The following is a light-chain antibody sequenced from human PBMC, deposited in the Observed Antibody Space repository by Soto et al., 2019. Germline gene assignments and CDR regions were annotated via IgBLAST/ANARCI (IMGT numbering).Light chain of an antibody. CDR2: KAS. V-gene: IGKV1-5*03. CDR1: QTISSW. CDR3: QHYNRYSEA. J-gene: IGKJ1*01. Sequence: DIQMTQSPSTLSGSVGDRVTITCRASQTISSWLAWYQQKPGKAPKLLSYKASTLKSGDPSRVSGSGSGTEFTLTISSLQPDDFATYYCQHYNRYSEAFGQGTKVEL.